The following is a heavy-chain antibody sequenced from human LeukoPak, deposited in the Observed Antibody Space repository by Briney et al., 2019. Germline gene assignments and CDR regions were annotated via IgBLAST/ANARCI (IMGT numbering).Heavy chain of an antibody. CDR2: ISAYNGNT. D-gene: IGHD2-2*01. V-gene: IGHV1-18*01. Sequence: ASVKVSCKASGYTFTSFGIGWVRQAPGQGLEWMGWISAYNGNTNYAQKLQGRVTMTTDTSTSTAYMELRSLRSDDTAVYYCARGRYCSSSSCYQIYYYYMDVWGKGTTVTVSS. J-gene: IGHJ6*03. CDR1: GYTFTSFG. CDR3: ARGRYCSSSSCYQIYYYYMDV.